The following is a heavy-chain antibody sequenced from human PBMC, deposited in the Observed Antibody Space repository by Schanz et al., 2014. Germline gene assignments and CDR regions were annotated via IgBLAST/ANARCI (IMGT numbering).Heavy chain of an antibody. D-gene: IGHD2-8*01. Sequence: EVQLVESGGGLVQPGGSLRLSCAASGFTFSSYGMHWVRQVPGKGLEWVSVIYGGGITYYADSVKGRFTISRDSSRNTLYLQMNSLRAEDTAVYYCASLYDREYFDYWGQGILVTVSS. V-gene: IGHV3-66*01. CDR1: GFTFSSYG. J-gene: IGHJ4*02. CDR3: ASLYDREYFDY. CDR2: IYGGGIT.